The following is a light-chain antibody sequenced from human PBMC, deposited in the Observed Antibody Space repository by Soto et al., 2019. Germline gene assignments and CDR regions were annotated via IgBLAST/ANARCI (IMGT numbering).Light chain of an antibody. Sequence: EIVLTQSPGTLSLSPGERATLSCRASQIVNANDLAWYQQKPGQPPRLLIFGASSRATGIPDRFSGSGSGTDFTLTISRVEPEDFAVYYCQQYGSSPFTFGPGTKVDIK. CDR1: QIVNAND. CDR3: QQYGSSPFT. J-gene: IGKJ3*01. CDR2: GAS. V-gene: IGKV3-20*01.